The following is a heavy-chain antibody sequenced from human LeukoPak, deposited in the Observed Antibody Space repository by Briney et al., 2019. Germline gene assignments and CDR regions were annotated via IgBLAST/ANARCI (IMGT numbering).Heavy chain of an antibody. J-gene: IGHJ6*02. CDR1: GFTFSSFG. D-gene: IGHD3-10*01. CDR3: AKVIRGGYGMDV. CDR2: ISDSSSLT. Sequence: PGGSLRLSCAASGFTFSSFGMNWVRQAPGKGLEWVSYISDSSSLTYYADSAKGRLTISRDNAKNSLSLQLNSLRDEDTAVYFCAKVIRGGYGMDVWGQGTTVTVSS. V-gene: IGHV3-48*02.